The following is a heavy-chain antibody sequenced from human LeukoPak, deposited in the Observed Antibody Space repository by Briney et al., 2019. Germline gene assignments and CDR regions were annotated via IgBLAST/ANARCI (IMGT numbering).Heavy chain of an antibody. D-gene: IGHD3-22*01. Sequence: GGSLRLSCAASRFTFSSYAMSWVRQAPGKGLEWVSAISGSGGSTYYADSVKGRFTISRDNSKNTLYLQMNSLRAEDTAVYYCAKGGRYYYDSSGYRDYFDYWGQGTLVTVSS. CDR2: ISGSGGST. J-gene: IGHJ4*02. V-gene: IGHV3-23*01. CDR1: RFTFSSYA. CDR3: AKGGRYYYDSSGYRDYFDY.